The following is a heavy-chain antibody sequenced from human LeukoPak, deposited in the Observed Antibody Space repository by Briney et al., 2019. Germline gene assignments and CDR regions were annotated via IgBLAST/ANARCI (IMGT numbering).Heavy chain of an antibody. CDR2: INPIFGTA. Sequence: SVKVSCKGSGGTFSSYAISWVRQAPGQGLEWMGGINPIFGTANYAQKFQGRVTITADESTSTAYMELSSLRSEDTAVYYCARFPFQEMAAFDIWGQGTRLTVSS. CDR1: GGTFSSYA. J-gene: IGHJ3*02. V-gene: IGHV1-69*13. D-gene: IGHD5-24*01. CDR3: ARFPFQEMAAFDI.